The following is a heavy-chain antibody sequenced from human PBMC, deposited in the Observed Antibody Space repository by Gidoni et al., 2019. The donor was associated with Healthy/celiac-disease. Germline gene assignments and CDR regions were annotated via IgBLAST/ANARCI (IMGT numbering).Heavy chain of an antibody. D-gene: IGHD1-26*01. CDR1: GFTLDDYG. Sequence: EVQLVEAGGGVVRPGGSLRLSCAASGFTLDDYGMGWVRQAPGKGLEWVSGSNWNGGSTGYADSVKGRFTISRDNAKNSLYLQMNSLRAEDTALYHCARVSGSYPFGAFDIWGQGTMVTVSS. CDR3: ARVSGSYPFGAFDI. V-gene: IGHV3-20*01. CDR2: SNWNGGST. J-gene: IGHJ3*02.